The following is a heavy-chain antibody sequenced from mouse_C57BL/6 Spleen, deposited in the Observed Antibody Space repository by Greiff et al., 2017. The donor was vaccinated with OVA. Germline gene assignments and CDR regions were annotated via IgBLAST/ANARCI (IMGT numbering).Heavy chain of an antibody. CDR3: ARGITTGRYFDV. CDR2: INYDGSST. CDR1: GFTFSDYY. Sequence: EVHLVESEGGLVQPGSSMKLSCTASGFTFSDYYMAWVRQVPEKGLEWVANINYDGSSTYYLDSLKSRFIISRDNAKNILYLQMSSLKSEDTATYYCARGITTGRYFDVWGTGTTVTVSS. V-gene: IGHV5-16*01. J-gene: IGHJ1*03. D-gene: IGHD1-1*01.